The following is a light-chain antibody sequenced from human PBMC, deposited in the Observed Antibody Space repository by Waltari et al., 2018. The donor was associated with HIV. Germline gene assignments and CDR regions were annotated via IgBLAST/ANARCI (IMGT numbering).Light chain of an antibody. V-gene: IGKV1-6*01. CDR1: QGIRND. CDR3: LQDYNYPLT. Sequence: AIQMTQSPSSLSASVGDRVTITGRASQGIRNDLGWFQHKPGKAPKLLIYTASRLESGVPSRFSGSGSGTDFTLTISNLQPEDFATYYCLQDYNYPLTFGQGTKVEIK. CDR2: TAS. J-gene: IGKJ1*01.